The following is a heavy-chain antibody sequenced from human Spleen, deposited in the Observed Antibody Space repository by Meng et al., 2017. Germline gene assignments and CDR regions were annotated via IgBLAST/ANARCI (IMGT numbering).Heavy chain of an antibody. J-gene: IGHJ4*02. D-gene: IGHD2/OR15-2a*01. V-gene: IGHV1-2*02. CDR3: SRASGYYRPSDY. CDR1: GFTFTAYY. CDR2: INPNNGGT. Sequence: ASVKVSCKASGFTFTAYYIHWVRQAPGQGLEWMGWINPNNGGTKSAQRFQGRVTMSYDTSIATAYMELTRLKSDDTAVYFCSRASGYYRPSDYWGQGTRV.